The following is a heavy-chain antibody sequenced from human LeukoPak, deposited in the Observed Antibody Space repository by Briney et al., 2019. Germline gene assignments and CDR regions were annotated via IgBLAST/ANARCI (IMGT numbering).Heavy chain of an antibody. CDR3: ARDYTGWHDY. Sequence: PGGSLRLSCAASGFTFSNYAMHWVRLAPGKGLEYVSTISSTGGSTFYANSVKARFTISRDNSKNTLYLQMGSLRAEDMAVYYCARDYTGWHDYWGQGTLATVSS. J-gene: IGHJ4*02. D-gene: IGHD5-12*01. CDR2: ISSTGGST. V-gene: IGHV3-64*01. CDR1: GFTFSNYA.